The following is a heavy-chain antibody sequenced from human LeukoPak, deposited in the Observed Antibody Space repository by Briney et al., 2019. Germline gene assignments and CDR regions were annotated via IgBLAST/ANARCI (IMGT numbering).Heavy chain of an antibody. CDR2: INPNSGGT. Sequence: AASVTVSCKGSGYTFTGYYMHWVRQAPGQGIEWMGWINPNSGGTNYAQKFQGRVTMTRDTSISTAYMELSRLRSDDTAVYYCARVGYCSSTSCIRDAFDIWGQGTMVTVSS. D-gene: IGHD2-2*01. J-gene: IGHJ3*02. CDR3: ARVGYCSSTSCIRDAFDI. V-gene: IGHV1-2*02. CDR1: GYTFTGYY.